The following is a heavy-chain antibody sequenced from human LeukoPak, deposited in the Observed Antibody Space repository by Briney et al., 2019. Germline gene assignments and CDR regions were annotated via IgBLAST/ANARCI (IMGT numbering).Heavy chain of an antibody. CDR3: ARYFSLSTKRGFIDN. CDR2: IYSSGST. D-gene: IGHD5/OR15-5a*01. Sequence: SETLSLTCTVSGGSISTYYWSWIRLPPGKGLEWIGYIYSSGSTNYNPSLKSRVTISVDTSKNQFSLKLSSVTAADTAVYYCARYFSLSTKRGFIDNCGQGALV. J-gene: IGHJ4*02. V-gene: IGHV4-59*08. CDR1: GGSISTYY.